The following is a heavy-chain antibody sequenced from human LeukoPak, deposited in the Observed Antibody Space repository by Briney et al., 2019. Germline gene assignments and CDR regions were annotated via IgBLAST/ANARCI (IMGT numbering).Heavy chain of an antibody. CDR3: AKGSVGTPPPFDF. CDR1: GFTFSRYA. J-gene: IGHJ4*02. Sequence: PGRSLRLSCAASGFTFSRYAMHWVRQAPGKGLEWVALTSFDGNDQYYADFVKGRFTISRDSSNNTLYLQMNSLRPDDTAVYYCAKGSVGTPPPFDFWGQGTLVTVSS. V-gene: IGHV3-30-3*01. CDR2: TSFDGNDQ. D-gene: IGHD2-15*01.